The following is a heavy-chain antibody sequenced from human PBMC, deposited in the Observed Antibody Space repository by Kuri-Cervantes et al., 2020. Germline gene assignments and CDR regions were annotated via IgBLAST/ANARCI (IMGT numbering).Heavy chain of an antibody. CDR1: GFSLSTSGVG. J-gene: IGHJ6*03. CDR2: IYWDDDK. Sequence: SGPTLVKPTQTLTLICTFSGFSLSTSGVGVGWIRQPPGRALEWLALIYWDDDKRYGPSLKSRLTITKDTSKNQVVLIMTNVDPVDTGTYFCTRIREMTLKFYYYYMDVWGKGTTVTVSS. D-gene: IGHD5-24*01. V-gene: IGHV2-5*05. CDR3: TRIREMTLKFYYYYMDV.